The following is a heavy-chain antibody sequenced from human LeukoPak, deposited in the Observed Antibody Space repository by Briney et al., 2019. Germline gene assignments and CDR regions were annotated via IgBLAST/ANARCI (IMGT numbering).Heavy chain of an antibody. V-gene: IGHV3-53*01. CDR2: IYSDGRT. Sequence: PGGSLRLSCAASGFTVSNKYMTWVRQAPGKGLEWVSLIYSDGRTYYADSVKGRCTISRDNSKNTLYLQMNSLRVEDTAVYYCARDWYYYDSSGYLDAFDIWGQGTMVTVSS. CDR1: GFTVSNKY. D-gene: IGHD3-22*01. CDR3: ARDWYYYDSSGYLDAFDI. J-gene: IGHJ3*02.